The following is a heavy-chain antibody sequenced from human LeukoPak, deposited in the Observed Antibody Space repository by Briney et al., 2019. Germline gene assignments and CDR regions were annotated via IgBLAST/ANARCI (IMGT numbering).Heavy chain of an antibody. CDR2: INAGNGNT. CDR3: ARGMRGAAAIFNY. CDR1: GYTFTSYA. Sequence: ASVTVSCKASGYTFTSYAMHWVRQAPGQRLEWMGWINAGNGNTKYSQKFQGRVTITRDTSASTAYMELSRLRSVDTAVYYCARGMRGAAAIFNYWGQGTLVTVSS. J-gene: IGHJ4*02. V-gene: IGHV1-3*01. D-gene: IGHD6-13*01.